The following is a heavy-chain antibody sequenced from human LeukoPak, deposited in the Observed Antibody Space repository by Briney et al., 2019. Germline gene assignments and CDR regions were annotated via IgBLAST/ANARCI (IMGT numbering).Heavy chain of an antibody. CDR1: GFIFGDYG. D-gene: IGHD1-26*01. V-gene: IGHV3-30*02. CDR3: GKHDSASDY. J-gene: IGHJ4*02. CDR2: IRSDGSGE. Sequence: GGSLRLSCVASGFIFGDYGMHWVRQAPGKGLEWVAFIRSDGSGEYYRASVKGRFTISRDNSKNTLYVQMNSVRLEDTAVYYCGKHDSASDYWGQGTLVSVSS.